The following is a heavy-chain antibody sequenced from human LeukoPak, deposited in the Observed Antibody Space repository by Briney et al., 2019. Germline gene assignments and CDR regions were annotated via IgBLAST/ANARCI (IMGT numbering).Heavy chain of an antibody. V-gene: IGHV5-51*01. D-gene: IGHD3-3*01. CDR1: GYTFIDYC. Sequence: GESLKISCECSGYTFIDYCIGWVRHLPGKGLEWVGMIYPGDSDTRYSPSFQGQVTISVDKSINTAYLQWNSLKASDSAMYYCARTLTMTTARIDDWGQGTLVTVSS. CDR3: ARTLTMTTARIDD. J-gene: IGHJ4*02. CDR2: IYPGDSDT.